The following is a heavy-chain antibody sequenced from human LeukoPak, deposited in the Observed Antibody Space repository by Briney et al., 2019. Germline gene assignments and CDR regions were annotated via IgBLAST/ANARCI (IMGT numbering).Heavy chain of an antibody. V-gene: IGHV3-30-3*01. Sequence: GGSLRLSCAASGFTFSSYAMHWVRQAPGKGLEWVAVISYDGSNKYYADSVEGRFTISRDNSKNTLYLQMNSLRAEDTAVYYCASSLTLLTGTTFPYYMDVWGKGTTVTVSS. J-gene: IGHJ6*03. D-gene: IGHD1-20*01. CDR1: GFTFSSYA. CDR3: ASSLTLLTGTTFPYYMDV. CDR2: ISYDGSNK.